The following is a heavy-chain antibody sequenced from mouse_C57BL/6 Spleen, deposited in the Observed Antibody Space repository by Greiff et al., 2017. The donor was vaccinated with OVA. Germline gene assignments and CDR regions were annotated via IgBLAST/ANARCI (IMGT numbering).Heavy chain of an antibody. Sequence: LVESGPELVKPGASVKISCKASGYAFSSSWMNWVKQRPGKGLEWIGRIYPGDGDTNYNGKFKGKATLTADKSSSTAYMQLSSLTSEDSAVYFCARGFYYDSYADSWYFDVWGTGTTVTVSS. CDR1: GYAFSSSW. CDR3: ARGFYYDSYADSWYFDV. CDR2: IYPGDGDT. V-gene: IGHV1-82*01. D-gene: IGHD2-4*01. J-gene: IGHJ1*03.